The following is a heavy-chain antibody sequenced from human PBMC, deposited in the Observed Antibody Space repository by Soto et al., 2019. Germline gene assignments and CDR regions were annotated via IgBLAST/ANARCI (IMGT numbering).Heavy chain of an antibody. CDR3: ARSYGSGSYYNYLFDY. Sequence: EMQLVESGGGLVQPGGSLRLSCAASGFTFSSYSMNWVRQAPGKGLEWVSYISSSSSTIYYADSVKGRFTISRDNAKNSLYLQMNSLRAEDTAVYYCARSYGSGSYYNYLFDYWGQGTLVTVSS. J-gene: IGHJ4*02. D-gene: IGHD3-10*01. V-gene: IGHV3-48*01. CDR2: ISSSSSTI. CDR1: GFTFSSYS.